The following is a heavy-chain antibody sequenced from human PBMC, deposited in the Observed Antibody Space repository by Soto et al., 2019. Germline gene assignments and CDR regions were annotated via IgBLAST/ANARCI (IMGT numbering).Heavy chain of an antibody. J-gene: IGHJ6*02. Sequence: QVQLQESGPGLVKPSEILSLTCTVSDGSITNYYCSWFRQPPGKGLEWIGYIQYSGYSAYNLSLKRPVTLSMDTSKTQFSLMLESVNATDTAVYYCARHGFWSLHGLVDVWGQGITVIVSS. CDR3: ARHGFWSLHGLVDV. D-gene: IGHD1-1*01. V-gene: IGHV4-59*08. CDR2: IQYSGYS. CDR1: DGSITNYY.